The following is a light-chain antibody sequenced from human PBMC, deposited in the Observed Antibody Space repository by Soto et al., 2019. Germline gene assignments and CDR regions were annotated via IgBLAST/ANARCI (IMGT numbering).Light chain of an antibody. J-gene: IGLJ3*02. CDR2: INSDGGH. CDR1: SGHSSYV. CDR3: QTWGTGMGV. Sequence: QLVLTQSPSASTSLGASVNLTCTLSSGHSSYVIAWHQQQPGKGPRYLMKINSDGGHSKGDGIPDRFSASSSGAERYLTISSLQSEDEADYHCQTWGTGMGVFGGGTKVTVL. V-gene: IGLV4-69*02.